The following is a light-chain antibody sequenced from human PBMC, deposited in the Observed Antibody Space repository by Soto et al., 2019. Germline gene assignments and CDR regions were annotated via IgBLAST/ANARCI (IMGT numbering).Light chain of an antibody. CDR2: AAS. CDR3: QQYNIWPLT. V-gene: IGKV3-15*01. Sequence: EIVMAQSPSTLSVSPGERATLSCRASQGVSTNLAWYQQKPGQAPRLLICAASTRPTNIPARFSGSGSGTKFTLTIATLQSEDFAVYYCQQYNIWPLTFGGGTKVDIK. CDR1: QGVSTN. J-gene: IGKJ4*01.